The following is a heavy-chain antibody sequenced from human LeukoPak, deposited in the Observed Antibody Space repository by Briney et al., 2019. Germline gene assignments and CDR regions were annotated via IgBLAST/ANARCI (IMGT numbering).Heavy chain of an antibody. D-gene: IGHD2-2*01. CDR1: GYTFTTYG. V-gene: IGHV1-18*01. CDR3: ARGEVSASLYYFDF. J-gene: IGHJ4*02. Sequence: GASVKVSCKTSGYTFTTYGVSWVRHAPAPGHELMGWVSGYTGNTNYAERFQGRVTMTTDTSTSTVYMELTSLRSDDTAVYYCARGEVSASLYYFDFWGQGTLVTVS. CDR2: VSGYTGNT.